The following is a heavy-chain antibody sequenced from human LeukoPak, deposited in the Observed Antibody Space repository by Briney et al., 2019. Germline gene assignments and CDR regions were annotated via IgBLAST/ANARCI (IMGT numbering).Heavy chain of an antibody. CDR2: INHSGST. CDR1: GGSFSGYY. Sequence: SETLSLTCAVYGGSFSGYYWSWIRQPPGKGLEWIGEINHSGSTNYNPSLKSRVTISVDTSKNQFSLKLSSVTAADTAVYYCARAFGDFWSGYRRGDYYYYKDVWGKGTTVTVSS. D-gene: IGHD3-3*01. J-gene: IGHJ6*03. CDR3: ARAFGDFWSGYRRGDYYYYKDV. V-gene: IGHV4-34*01.